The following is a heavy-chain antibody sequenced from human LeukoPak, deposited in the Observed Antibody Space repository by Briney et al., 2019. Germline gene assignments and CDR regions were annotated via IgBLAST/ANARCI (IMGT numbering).Heavy chain of an antibody. J-gene: IGHJ3*01. D-gene: IGHD6-6*01. CDR3: ARSSYSSSSGV. V-gene: IGHV3-74*01. Sequence: GGSLRLSCAASGFSFSTQRMHWVRQAPGKGLVWVSYINIDERITGYADSVKGRFTISRDNAKNTLYLQINSLRAEDTAVYYCARSSYSSSSGVWGQGTMVTVSS. CDR1: GFSFSTQR. CDR2: INIDERIT.